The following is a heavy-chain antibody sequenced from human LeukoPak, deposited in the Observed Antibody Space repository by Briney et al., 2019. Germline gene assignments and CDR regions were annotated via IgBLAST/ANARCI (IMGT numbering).Heavy chain of an antibody. Sequence: PSETLSLTCTVSGGSISSSSYYWGWIRQPPGKGLEWIGSIYYSGSTYYNPSLKSRVTISVDTSKNQFSLKLSSVTAADTAVYYCASFGGRRMPTPGNFDYWGQGTLVTVSS. V-gene: IGHV4-39*01. D-gene: IGHD3-16*01. CDR1: GGSISSSSYY. CDR3: ASFGGRRMPTPGNFDY. J-gene: IGHJ4*02. CDR2: IYYSGST.